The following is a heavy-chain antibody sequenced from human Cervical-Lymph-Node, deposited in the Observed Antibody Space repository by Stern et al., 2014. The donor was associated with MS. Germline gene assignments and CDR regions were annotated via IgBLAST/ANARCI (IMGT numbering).Heavy chain of an antibody. J-gene: IGHJ4*02. Sequence: VQLVESGGGVVQPGRSLRLSCGASGFTFSDYTMHWVRPAPGKGLEWVAKILGDGTTKYYADSVKGRFTISRDNSKNTLYVQMSSLRTEDTAVYYCARDRLYSSGWTYFDYWGQGTVVTVSS. CDR1: GFTFSDYT. V-gene: IGHV3-30*04. CDR2: ILGDGTTK. D-gene: IGHD6-19*01. CDR3: ARDRLYSSGWTYFDY.